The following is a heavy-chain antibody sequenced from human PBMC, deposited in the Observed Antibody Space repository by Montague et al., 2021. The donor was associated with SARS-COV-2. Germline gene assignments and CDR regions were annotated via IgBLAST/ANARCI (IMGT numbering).Heavy chain of an antibody. CDR1: GGSVNSTNW. CDR2: VYRTEGT. Sequence: SETLSLTCTVSGGSVNSTNWWSWVRQPPGKGLEWIAEVYRTEGTMFNPSFRSRVTLSIDRSKNLFSLNLNSVTVADTAVYYCARTGAYDHFDYWGPGTLVIVSS. V-gene: IGHV4-4*02. J-gene: IGHJ4*02. CDR3: ARTGAYDHFDY. D-gene: IGHD5-12*01.